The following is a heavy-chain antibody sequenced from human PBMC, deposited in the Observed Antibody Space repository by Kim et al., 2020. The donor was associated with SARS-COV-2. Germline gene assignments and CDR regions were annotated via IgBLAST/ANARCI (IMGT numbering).Heavy chain of an antibody. CDR2: ISSSSATI. Sequence: GGSLRLSCAASGFTFSSYSMNWVRQAPGKGLEWVSYISSSSATIYYADSVKGRFTISRDNGKNSLYLQMNSLRDEDTAMYYCARVQGYYYGMDVWGQGTTVTVSS. V-gene: IGHV3-48*02. CDR1: GFTFSSYS. CDR3: ARVQGYYYGMDV. J-gene: IGHJ6*02.